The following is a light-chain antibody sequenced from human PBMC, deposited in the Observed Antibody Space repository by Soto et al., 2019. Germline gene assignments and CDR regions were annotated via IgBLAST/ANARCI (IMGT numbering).Light chain of an antibody. Sequence: QPVLTQPPSASGTPGQRVTISCSGSSSNIGINTVNWYQQLPGTAPKLLIYRNNRRPSGVPDRFSGSKSGTSASLAISGLQSEDEADYYCAAWDDSLNGVVFGGGTKLTVL. J-gene: IGLJ2*01. CDR3: AAWDDSLNGVV. CDR1: SSNIGINT. V-gene: IGLV1-44*01. CDR2: RNN.